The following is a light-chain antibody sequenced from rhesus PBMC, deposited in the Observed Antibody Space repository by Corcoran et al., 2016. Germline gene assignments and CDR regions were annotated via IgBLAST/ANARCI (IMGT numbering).Light chain of an antibody. CDR2: EAS. J-gene: IGKJ1*01. V-gene: IGKV1-25*01. CDR1: QGITNV. CDR3: QHYYSTPT. Sequence: DIQMTQSPSSLSASVGDRVTITGRASQGITNVVAWYQQKPGETPKLLIYEASTLQSGIPSRFSGRGSGTDFPPTIGILQAEDFSPYYCQHYYSTPTFVQGTKVEIK.